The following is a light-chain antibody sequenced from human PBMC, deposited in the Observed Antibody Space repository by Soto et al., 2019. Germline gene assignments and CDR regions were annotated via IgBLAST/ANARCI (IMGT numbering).Light chain of an antibody. J-gene: IGKJ5*01. CDR2: DVS. CDR3: QQRSNWPL. V-gene: IGKV3-11*01. Sequence: EVVLTLSPATLSLSTGESATLSCRASEGVSRYLAWYQQRPGQAPRLLMYDVSNRATGIPARFSGSGSGTDFTLTISRLEPEDFAVYYCQQRSNWPLFGQGTRLEIK. CDR1: EGVSRY.